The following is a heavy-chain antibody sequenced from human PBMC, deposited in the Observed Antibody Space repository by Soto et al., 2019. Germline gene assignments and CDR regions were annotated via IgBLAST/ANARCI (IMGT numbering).Heavy chain of an antibody. D-gene: IGHD3-3*01. Sequence: PGESLKISCKGSGYSFTSYWIGWVRQMPGKGLEWMGIIYPGDSDTRYSPSFQGRFTISRDNSQNTLYLHINSLRAADTAVYYCSRESKVFRCAPRCIDCWGQGTTVTVSS. CDR2: IYPGDSDT. V-gene: IGHV5-51*01. CDR3: SRESKVFRCAPRCIDC. CDR1: GYSFTSYW. J-gene: IGHJ6*01.